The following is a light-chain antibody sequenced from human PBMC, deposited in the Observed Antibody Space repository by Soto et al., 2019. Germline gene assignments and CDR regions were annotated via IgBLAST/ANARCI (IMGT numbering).Light chain of an antibody. V-gene: IGLV2-14*01. CDR3: SSYISSGTSGV. CDR2: DVS. Sequence: QSVLTQPASVSGSPGQSITISCTGTSSDVGAYMYVSWYQQHPGKAPKLMIYDVSNRPSGVSNRFSGSKSGNTASLTISGLQAEEEADYYCSSYISSGTSGVFGGGTQLTVL. CDR1: SSDVGAYMY. J-gene: IGLJ3*02.